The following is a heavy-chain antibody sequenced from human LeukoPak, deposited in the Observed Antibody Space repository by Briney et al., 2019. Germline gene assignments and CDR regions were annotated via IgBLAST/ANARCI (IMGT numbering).Heavy chain of an antibody. D-gene: IGHD3-22*01. J-gene: IGHJ5*02. CDR1: GFTFSSYG. Sequence: GGSLRLSCAASGFTFSSYGMHWVRQAPGKGLEWVAVISYDGSNKYYADSVKGRFTISRDNSKDTLCLQMNSLRAEDTAVYYCAKDYYYDSSGTPLYNWFDPWGQGTLVTVSS. CDR3: AKDYYYDSSGTPLYNWFDP. V-gene: IGHV3-30*18. CDR2: ISYDGSNK.